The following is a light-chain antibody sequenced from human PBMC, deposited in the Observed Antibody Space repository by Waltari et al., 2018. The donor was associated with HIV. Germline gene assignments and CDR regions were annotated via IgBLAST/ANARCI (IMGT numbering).Light chain of an antibody. CDR2: EVS. Sequence: QSALTQPPSASGSLGQSVTISCTGSSSDIGAYDSVSWFQQHPNNAPKLLLYEVSKRPSVVPDRFSGSRSGETAFLSVSGLQPDDTAGYFCSSYGDNIRVLFGGGTNLTVL. CDR1: SSDIGAYDS. V-gene: IGLV2-8*01. J-gene: IGLJ2*01. CDR3: SSYGDNIRVL.